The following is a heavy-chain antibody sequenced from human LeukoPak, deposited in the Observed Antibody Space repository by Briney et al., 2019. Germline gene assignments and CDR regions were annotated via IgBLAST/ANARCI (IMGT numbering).Heavy chain of an antibody. V-gene: IGHV1-18*01. CDR1: GYTFTRYA. D-gene: IGHD3-9*01. CDR2: ISVHNGNT. CDR3: ARGGYYDILTGHETVDAFDI. J-gene: IGHJ3*02. Sequence: ASVNVSCRASGYTFTRYAITWVRQAPGQGPEWMGRISVHNGNTNYAQKLQDRVSMTTDTSTTTAYMELRSLRSGDTAVYYCARGGYYDILTGHETVDAFDIWGQGTMVTVSP.